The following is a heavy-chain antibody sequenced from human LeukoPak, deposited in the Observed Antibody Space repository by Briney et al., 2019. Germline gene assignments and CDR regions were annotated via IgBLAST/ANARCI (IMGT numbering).Heavy chain of an antibody. CDR1: GLSFKKCW. CDR3: VGSSGGPAY. D-gene: IGHD6-19*01. J-gene: IGHJ4*02. V-gene: IGHV3-74*03. Sequence: GGALRLSCPASGLSFKKCWMHWVRQAPGKGLEWVSRIDNNANTKYADSVKVPFTIDKYNDKNTLYLQMLSLRADDTAVYYCVGSSGGPAYWGQGSLVTVSS. CDR2: IDNNANT.